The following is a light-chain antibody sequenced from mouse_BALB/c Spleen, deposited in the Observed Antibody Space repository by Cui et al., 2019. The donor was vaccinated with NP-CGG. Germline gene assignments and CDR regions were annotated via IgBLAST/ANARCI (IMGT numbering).Light chain of an antibody. CDR1: TGAVTTSNY. Sequence: QAVVNQESALNTSPGETVTLTCRSSTGAVTTSNYANWVQEKPDHLFTGLIGGTNNRVPGVPARFSGSLLGDKAALTITGAQTEDEAIYFCALWYSNHWVFGGGTKLTVL. CDR3: ALWYSNHWV. J-gene: IGLJ1*01. CDR2: GTN. V-gene: IGLV1*01.